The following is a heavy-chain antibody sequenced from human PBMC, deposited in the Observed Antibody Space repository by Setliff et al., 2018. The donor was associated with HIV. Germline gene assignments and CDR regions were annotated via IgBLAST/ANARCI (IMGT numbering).Heavy chain of an antibody. CDR1: GFTFRTTW. V-gene: IGHV3-7*03. J-gene: IGHJ4*02. CDR2: IVGDGSEM. CDR3: ATGHYRGSSG. Sequence: GESLKISCAASGFTFRTTWMNWVRQAPGKGLEWVANIVGDGSEMNYVDSVKGRFTISRDNAKNSLFLQMNSLRAEDTAVYYCATGHYRGSSGWGQGTPVTVSS. D-gene: IGHD1-26*01.